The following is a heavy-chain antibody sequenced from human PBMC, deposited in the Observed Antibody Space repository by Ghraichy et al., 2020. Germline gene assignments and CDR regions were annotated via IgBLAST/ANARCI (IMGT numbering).Heavy chain of an antibody. D-gene: IGHD2-21*01. CDR3: ARVPLPIYSPYGMDV. CDR2: INHSGST. V-gene: IGHV4-34*01. J-gene: IGHJ6*02. CDR1: GGSFSGYY. Sequence: SETLSLTCAVYGGSFSGYYWSWIRQPPGKGLEWIGEINHSGSTNYNPSLKSRVTISVDTSKNQFSLKLSSVTAADTAVYYCARVPLPIYSPYGMDVWGQGNTVTVSS.